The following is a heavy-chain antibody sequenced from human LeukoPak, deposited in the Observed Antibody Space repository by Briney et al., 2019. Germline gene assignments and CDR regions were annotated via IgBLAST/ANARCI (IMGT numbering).Heavy chain of an antibody. CDR2: IRYDGSNQ. V-gene: IGHV3-30*02. D-gene: IGHD2-2*01. J-gene: IGHJ4*02. CDR1: GFTVSSNY. Sequence: GGSLRLSCAASGFTVSSNYMSWVRQAPGKGLEWVAFIRYDGSNQYYADSVKGRFTISRDNSKNTLYLQMNSLRAEDTAVYYCAKDDSSSTSCHYFDYWGQGTLVTVSS. CDR3: AKDDSSSTSCHYFDY.